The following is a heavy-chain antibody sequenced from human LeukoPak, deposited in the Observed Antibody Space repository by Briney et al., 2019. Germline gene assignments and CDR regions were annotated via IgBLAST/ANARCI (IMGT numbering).Heavy chain of an antibody. J-gene: IGHJ4*02. CDR1: GGSMDSYY. CDR2: IYYTGST. D-gene: IGHD5/OR15-5a*01. V-gene: IGHV4-59*01. CDR3: TSVYQSAEYYFDY. Sequence: SETLSLTWTGTGGSMDSYYWSWIRQPPGKGLEWIGYIYYTGSTEYHPSLKSRVTISLDTSKNQFSLKLTSVTAADTAVYYCTSVYQSAEYYFDYWGQGNLVSVSS.